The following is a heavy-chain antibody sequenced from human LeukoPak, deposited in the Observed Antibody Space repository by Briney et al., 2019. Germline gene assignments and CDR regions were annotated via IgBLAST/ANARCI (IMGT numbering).Heavy chain of an antibody. CDR1: GGTFSSYT. CDR2: IIPIFGTA. Sequence: SVKVSCKASGGTFSSYTISWVRQAPGQGLEWMGGIIPIFGTANYAQKFQGRVTITADESTSTAYMELSSLRSEDTAVYYCARDPPTFGGVIVPHKYFDYWGQGTLVTVSS. D-gene: IGHD3-16*02. V-gene: IGHV1-69*13. CDR3: ARDPPTFGGVIVPHKYFDY. J-gene: IGHJ4*02.